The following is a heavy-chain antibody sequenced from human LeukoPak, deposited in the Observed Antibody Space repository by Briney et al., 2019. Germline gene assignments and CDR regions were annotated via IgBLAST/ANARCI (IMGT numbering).Heavy chain of an antibody. J-gene: IGHJ4*02. CDR3: GSSHSSSWYDF. CDR1: GGSVSDSSYY. Sequence: SETLPLTCTVSGGSVSDSSYYWGWIRQPPGKGLEWIGSFYYTGGTYYSPSFRSRVIISADTSKNQFSLYFHSVTAADTAVYFCGSSHSSSWYDFWGQGTLVTVSS. CDR2: FYYTGGT. D-gene: IGHD6-13*01. V-gene: IGHV4-39*07.